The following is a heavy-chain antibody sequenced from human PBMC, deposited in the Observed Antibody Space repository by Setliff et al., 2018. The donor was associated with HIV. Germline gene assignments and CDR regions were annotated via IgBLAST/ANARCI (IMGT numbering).Heavy chain of an antibody. J-gene: IGHJ6*03. CDR3: ARGLTIFGVATPGIYSFMDV. Sequence: ASVKVSCKASGYTFTSYAMHWVRQAPGQRLEWMGWINAGNGNTKYSQKFQGRVTITRDTSASTAYMELSSLRSEDTAVYYCARGLTIFGVATPGIYSFMDVWGKGTTVTVSS. D-gene: IGHD3-3*01. CDR2: INAGNGNT. CDR1: GYTFTSYA. V-gene: IGHV1-3*01.